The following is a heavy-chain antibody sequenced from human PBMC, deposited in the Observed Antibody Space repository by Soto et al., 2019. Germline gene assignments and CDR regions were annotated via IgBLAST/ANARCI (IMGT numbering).Heavy chain of an antibody. CDR1: GGTFSSYA. J-gene: IGHJ6*03. V-gene: IGHV1-69*13. Sequence: ASVKVSCKASGGTFSSYAISWVRQAPGQGLEWMGGIIPIFGTANDAQKFQGRVTITADESTSKADMELSSPRSEDTAVYYCARGTGAPNYYYYYMDVWGKGTTVTVSS. CDR2: IIPIFGTA. CDR3: ARGTGAPNYYYYYMDV.